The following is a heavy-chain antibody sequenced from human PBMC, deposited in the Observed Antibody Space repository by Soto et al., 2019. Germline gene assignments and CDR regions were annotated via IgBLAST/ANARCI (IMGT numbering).Heavy chain of an antibody. Sequence: EVQLVESGGGLVKPGGSLRLSCAVSGFTFSSYSMNWVRQDPGKGLEWVSSISSGNSYIYYADSVRGRFTVSRDNAKSSLYLQMNSLRAEDTAVYYCATQMDYNILTGYRPFDYWGQGTLVTVSS. J-gene: IGHJ4*02. D-gene: IGHD3-9*01. CDR2: ISSGNSYI. CDR3: ATQMDYNILTGYRPFDY. CDR1: GFTFSSYS. V-gene: IGHV3-21*01.